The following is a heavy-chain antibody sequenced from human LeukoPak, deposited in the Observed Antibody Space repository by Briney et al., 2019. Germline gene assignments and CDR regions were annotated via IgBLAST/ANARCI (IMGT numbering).Heavy chain of an antibody. CDR3: AKVYSGSYPADY. D-gene: IGHD1-26*01. V-gene: IGHV3-23*01. CDR1: GFTFSSYA. J-gene: IGHJ4*02. Sequence: GGSLRFSCAASGFTFSSYAMSWVRQAPGKGLEWVSAISGSGGRTYYADSVKGRFTISRDNSKNTLYLQMNSLRAEDTAVYYCAKVYSGSYPADYWGQGTLVTVSS. CDR2: ISGSGGRT.